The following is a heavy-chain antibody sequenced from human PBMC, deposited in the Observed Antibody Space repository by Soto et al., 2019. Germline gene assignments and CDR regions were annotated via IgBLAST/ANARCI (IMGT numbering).Heavy chain of an antibody. CDR3: ATLRPTYSGYDREPDYDDYYCMDG. V-gene: IGHV1-69*12. Sequence: QVQLVQSGAEVKKPGSSVKVSCKASGGTFSSYAIRWVRQAPGQGLEWMGGIIPIFGTANYAQKFQGRVTITAAESTSTAYMELRSLSSEDTAVYYWATLRPTYSGYDREPDYDDYYCMDGWGQGTTGTVAS. CDR1: GGTFSSYA. CDR2: IIPIFGTA. J-gene: IGHJ6*02. D-gene: IGHD5-12*01.